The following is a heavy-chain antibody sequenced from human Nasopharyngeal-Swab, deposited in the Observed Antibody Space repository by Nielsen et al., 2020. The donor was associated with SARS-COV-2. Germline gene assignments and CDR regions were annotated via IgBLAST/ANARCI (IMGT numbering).Heavy chain of an antibody. J-gene: IGHJ4*02. D-gene: IGHD6-13*01. CDR1: GYTFTGYY. V-gene: IGHV1-2*02. CDR3: ARDGSSSWYEQLDY. CDR2: INPNSGGK. Sequence: ASVKVSCKASGYTFTGYYMHWVRQATGQGLEWMGWINPNSGGKNYAQKFLGGVTMTRDTSISTAYMELSRLRSDDTAVYYCARDGSSSWYEQLDYWGQGTLVTVSS.